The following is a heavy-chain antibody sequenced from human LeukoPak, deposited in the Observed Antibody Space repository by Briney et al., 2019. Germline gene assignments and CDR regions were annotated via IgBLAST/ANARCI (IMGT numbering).Heavy chain of an antibody. CDR1: GYAITSGGFS. CDR3: ARSRQASGLFNS. Sequence: SQTLSLTCTVSGYAITSGGFSWNWIRQSPGKGLEWIGCIYGRGPAYYNPSLKSRFTISADRPKNQFFLNVTSLTAADTAVYFCARSRQASGLFNSWGQGTLVVVSS. J-gene: IGHJ5*01. V-gene: IGHV4-30-2*06. CDR2: IYGRGPA. D-gene: IGHD3-10*01.